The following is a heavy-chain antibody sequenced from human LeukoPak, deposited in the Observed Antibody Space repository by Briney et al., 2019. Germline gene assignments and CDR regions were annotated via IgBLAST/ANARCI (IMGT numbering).Heavy chain of an antibody. CDR3: ARSFVVVPGAIDWFDP. V-gene: IGHV7-4-1*02. D-gene: IGHD2-2*02. CDR2: INTNTGNP. CDR1: GYTFISYA. J-gene: IGHJ5*02. Sequence: GASVKVSCKASGYTFISYAMNWVRQSPGQGLEWMGWINTNTGNPVYAQGFTGRFVFSLDTLVRTAYLQINSLKAEDTAVYYCARSFVVVPGAIDWFDPWGQGTLVTVSS.